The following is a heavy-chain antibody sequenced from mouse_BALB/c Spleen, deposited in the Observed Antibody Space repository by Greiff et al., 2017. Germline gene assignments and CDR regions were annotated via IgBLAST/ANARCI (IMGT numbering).Heavy chain of an antibody. CDR1: GYSITSGYY. CDR2: ISYDGSN. D-gene: IGHD2-1*01. Sequence: VQLQQSGPGLVKPSQSLSLTCSVTGYSITSGYYWNWIRQFPGNKLEWMGYISYDGSNNYNPSLKNRISITRDTSKNQFFLKLNSVTTEDTATYYCAREGNWDYWGQGTTLTVSS. J-gene: IGHJ2*01. CDR3: AREGNWDY. V-gene: IGHV3-6*02.